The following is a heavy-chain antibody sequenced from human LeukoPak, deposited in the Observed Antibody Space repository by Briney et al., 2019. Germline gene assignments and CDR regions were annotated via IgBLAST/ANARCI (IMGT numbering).Heavy chain of an antibody. D-gene: IGHD3-22*01. CDR1: GVSINKYY. CDR3: ARLHVHDNTGREYFDS. V-gene: IGHV4-4*07. CDR2: FFIGGHA. J-gene: IGHJ4*02. Sequence: SETLSLTCNVSGVSINKYYWTWIRQPAGKELEWIGRFFIGGHADYNPSLKSRGTMSVDTSKNQFSLRLTSVTVADTAVYYCARLHVHDNTGREYFDSWGQGTLVTISS.